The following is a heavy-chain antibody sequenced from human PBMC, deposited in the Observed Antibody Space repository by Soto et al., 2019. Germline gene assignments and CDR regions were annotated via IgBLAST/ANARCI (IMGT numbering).Heavy chain of an antibody. J-gene: IGHJ6*02. D-gene: IGHD5-18*01. V-gene: IGHV4-4*02. CDR1: GGSISSSNW. Sequence: SETLSLTCAVSGGSISSSNWWNWVRQPPGKGLEWIGEIYHSGSTNYNPSLRSRVTISLDKSKNQFSLRVKSVTAADTAEYYCARAWPSVDSYGSGVMDVWGQGTMVTVSS. CDR2: IYHSGST. CDR3: ARAWPSVDSYGSGVMDV.